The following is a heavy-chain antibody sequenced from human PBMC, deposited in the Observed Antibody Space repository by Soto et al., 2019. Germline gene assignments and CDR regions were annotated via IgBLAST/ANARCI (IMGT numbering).Heavy chain of an antibody. J-gene: IGHJ5*02. CDR3: GAWERSKNH. CDR1: GFTFSNFW. Sequence: AGSLRLACVASGFTFSNFWMNWVRQTPGKGLEWVANIKPDGTAQAYVDSVKGRFTVSRENAKNSLYLQMNSLRADDTDIYFCGAWERSKNHWGKGTLATV. CDR2: IKPDGTAQ. V-gene: IGHV3-7*01. D-gene: IGHD1-1*01.